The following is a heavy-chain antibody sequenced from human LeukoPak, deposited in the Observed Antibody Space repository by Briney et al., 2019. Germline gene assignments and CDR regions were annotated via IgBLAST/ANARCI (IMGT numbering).Heavy chain of an antibody. Sequence: SQTLSLTCTVSGGSISSGGYYWSWIRQHPGKGLEWIGYIYYSGSTYYNPSLKSRVTISVDTSKNQFSLKLSSVTAADTAVYYCARGQVSRYYDILTCYYNVDYYYYGLDVWGQGTTVTVSS. V-gene: IGHV4-31*03. D-gene: IGHD3-9*01. J-gene: IGHJ6*02. CDR1: GGSISSGGYY. CDR3: ARGQVSRYYDILTCYYNVDYYYYGLDV. CDR2: IYYSGST.